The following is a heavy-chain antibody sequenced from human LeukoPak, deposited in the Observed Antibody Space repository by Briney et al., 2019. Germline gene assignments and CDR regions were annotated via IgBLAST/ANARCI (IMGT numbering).Heavy chain of an antibody. J-gene: IGHJ1*01. CDR1: GGTFSSYA. D-gene: IGHD4-17*01. V-gene: IGHV1-24*01. CDR2: FDPEDGET. CDR3: ATDLGMSIVVDYGVFVQH. Sequence: ASVKVSCKASGGTFSSYAISWVRQAPGKGLEWMGGFDPEDGETIYAQKFQGRVTMTEDTSTDTAYMELSSLRSEDTAVYYCATDLGMSIVVDYGVFVQHWGQGTLVTVSS.